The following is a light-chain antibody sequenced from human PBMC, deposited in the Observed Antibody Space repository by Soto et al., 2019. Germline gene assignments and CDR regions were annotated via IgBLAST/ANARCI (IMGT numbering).Light chain of an antibody. J-gene: IGLJ3*02. CDR3: SSYAASNNFYFV. Sequence: QSALTQPPSASGSPGQSVTISCTGTSSDVGGYNYVSWYQQYPGRAPKLMIYEVTKRPSGVPDRFSGSKSGNTASLTVSGLQVEDEADYDCSSYAASNNFYFVFGGGTKVTVL. CDR1: SSDVGGYNY. CDR2: EVT. V-gene: IGLV2-8*01.